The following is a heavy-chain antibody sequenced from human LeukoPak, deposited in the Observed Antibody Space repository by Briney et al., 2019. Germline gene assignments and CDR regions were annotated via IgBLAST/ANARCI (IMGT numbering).Heavy chain of an antibody. CDR3: ARGTDYGGNSENY. Sequence: PSETLSLTCTVSGGSISSGDYYWSWIRQPPGKGLEWIGYIYYSGSTYYNPSLKSRVTISVDTSKNQFSLKLSSVTAADTAVYYCARGTDYGGNSENYWGQGTLVTVSS. V-gene: IGHV4-30-4*01. D-gene: IGHD4-23*01. J-gene: IGHJ4*02. CDR2: IYYSGST. CDR1: GGSISSGDYY.